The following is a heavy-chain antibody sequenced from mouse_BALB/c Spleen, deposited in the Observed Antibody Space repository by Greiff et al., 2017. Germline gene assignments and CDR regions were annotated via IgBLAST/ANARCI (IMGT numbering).Heavy chain of an antibody. V-gene: IGHV1-80*01. CDR3: ARGGGAWFAY. CDR1: GYAFSSYW. CDR2: IYPGDGDT. Sequence: VQLQESGAELVRPGSSVKISCKASGYAFSSYWMNWVKQRPGQGLEWIGQIYPGDGDTNYNGKFKGKATLTADKSSSTAYMQLSSLTSEDSAVYFCARGGGAWFAYWGQGTLVTVSA. J-gene: IGHJ3*01.